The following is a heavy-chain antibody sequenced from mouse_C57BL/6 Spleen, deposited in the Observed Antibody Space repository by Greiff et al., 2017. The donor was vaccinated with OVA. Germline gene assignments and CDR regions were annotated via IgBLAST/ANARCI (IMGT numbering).Heavy chain of an antibody. J-gene: IGHJ1*03. CDR2: IYPGSGNT. CDR3: AGYRGSSYGYFDV. CDR1: GERGKDDE. V-gene: IGHV1-76*01. Sequence: VQRVESGAELVRPGASVKLSGKAGGERGKDDEINWGKQRPGQGLEWIARIYPGSGNTYYNEKFKGKATLTAEKSSSTAYMQLSSLTSEDSAVYFCAGYRGSSYGYFDVWGTGTTVTVSS. D-gene: IGHD1-1*01.